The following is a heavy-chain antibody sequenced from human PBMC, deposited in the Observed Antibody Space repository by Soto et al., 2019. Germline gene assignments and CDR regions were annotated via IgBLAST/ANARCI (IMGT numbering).Heavy chain of an antibody. CDR3: AKRPRALLTFDY. Sequence: EVQLVDSGGGMVQPGVSLRLSCAASGFIFSNYVMSWVRQAPGKGLEWVSSISDSGGTSYYADSVKGRFTISRDNSKNTLYLQMNSLRAEDTAIYYCAKRPRALLTFDYWGQGTLVTVSS. CDR1: GFIFSNYV. J-gene: IGHJ4*02. V-gene: IGHV3-23*04. D-gene: IGHD1-26*01. CDR2: ISDSGGTS.